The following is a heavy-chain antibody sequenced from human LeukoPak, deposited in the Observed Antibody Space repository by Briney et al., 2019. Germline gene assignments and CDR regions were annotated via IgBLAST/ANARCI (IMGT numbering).Heavy chain of an antibody. Sequence: GASVKVSCKASGYTFTGYYMHWVRQAPGQGLEWMGWINPNSGGTNYAQKFQGRVTMTRDTSISTAYMELSRLRSDDTAVYYCATARAVLIVGATLAFDIWGQGTMVTVSS. CDR1: GYTFTGYY. J-gene: IGHJ3*02. CDR2: INPNSGGT. V-gene: IGHV1-2*02. CDR3: ATARAVLIVGATLAFDI. D-gene: IGHD1-26*01.